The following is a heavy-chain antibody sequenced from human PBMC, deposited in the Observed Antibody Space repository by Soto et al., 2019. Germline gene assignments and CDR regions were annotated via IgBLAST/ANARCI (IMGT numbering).Heavy chain of an antibody. V-gene: IGHV4-30-2*01. D-gene: IGHD2-21*01. CDR3: ARGNVVAIDY. J-gene: IGHJ4*02. Sequence: SETLSLTCAVSGGSISSGGYSWSWIRQPPGKGLEWIGYIYHSGSTYYNPSLKSRVTISVDRSKNQFSLKLSSVTAADTAVYYCARGNVVAIDYWGQGTLVTV. CDR2: IYHSGST. CDR1: GGSISSGGYS.